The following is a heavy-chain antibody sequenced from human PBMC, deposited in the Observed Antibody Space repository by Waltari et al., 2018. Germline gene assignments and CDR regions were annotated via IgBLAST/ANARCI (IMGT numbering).Heavy chain of an antibody. D-gene: IGHD3-16*02. Sequence: QVQLVESGGGVVQPGRSLRLSCAASGFTFSSYGMHWVRQAPGQGLAWVAVISYDGSNKYYADSVKGRFTISRDNSKNTLYLQMNSLRAEDTAVYYCAKDAGGFYDYIWGSYRPPNYWGQGTLVTVSS. V-gene: IGHV3-30*18. CDR3: AKDAGGFYDYIWGSYRPPNY. CDR2: ISYDGSNK. J-gene: IGHJ4*02. CDR1: GFTFSSYG.